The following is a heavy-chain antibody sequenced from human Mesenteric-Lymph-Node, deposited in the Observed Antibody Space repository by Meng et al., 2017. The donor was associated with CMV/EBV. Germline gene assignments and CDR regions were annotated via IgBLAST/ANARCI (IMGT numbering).Heavy chain of an antibody. D-gene: IGHD6-19*01. J-gene: IGHJ6*02. CDR1: GFTFSSYA. V-gene: IGHV3-23*01. CDR2: ISGSGGST. CDR3: ARPRYSSGLYLDGMDV. Sequence: GRSLTLSCAASGFTFSSYAMSWVRQAPGKGLEWVSAISGSGGSTYYADSVKGRFTISRDNSKNPLYLQMNSLRAEDTAVYYGARPRYSSGLYLDGMDVWGQGATVTVSS.